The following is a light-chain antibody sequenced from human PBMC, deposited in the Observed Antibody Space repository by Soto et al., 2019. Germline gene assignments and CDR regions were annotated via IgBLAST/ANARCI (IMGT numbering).Light chain of an antibody. J-gene: IGKJ5*01. Sequence: IRMTQSPSSFSASTGDRVTITCRASQSISSWLAWYQQKPGRAPKLLIYDASTLESGVPSRFSGSGSETEFTLTISRLQPDDFATYFCHSRAFGQGTRLEIK. CDR3: HSRA. CDR1: QSISSW. V-gene: IGKV1-5*01. CDR2: DAS.